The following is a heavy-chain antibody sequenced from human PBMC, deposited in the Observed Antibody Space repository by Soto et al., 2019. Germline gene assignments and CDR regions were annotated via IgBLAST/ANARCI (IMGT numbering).Heavy chain of an antibody. CDR2: IWYDGSNK. CDR1: GFTFSSYG. CDR3: ARAPYCSSTSCYSNFDY. J-gene: IGHJ4*02. D-gene: IGHD2-2*01. V-gene: IGHV3-33*01. Sequence: QVQLVESGGGVVQPGRSLRLSCAASGFTFSSYGMHWVRQAPGKGLEGVAVIWYDGSNKYYADSVKGRFTISRDNSKNTLYLQMNSLRAEDTAVYYCARAPYCSSTSCYSNFDYWGQGTLVTVSS.